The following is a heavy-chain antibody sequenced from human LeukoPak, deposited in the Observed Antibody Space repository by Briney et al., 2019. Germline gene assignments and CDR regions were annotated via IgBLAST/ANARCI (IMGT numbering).Heavy chain of an antibody. V-gene: IGHV3-30*02. D-gene: IGHD2-15*01. J-gene: IGHJ5*02. CDR2: IRNDGSNE. CDR1: GFTFSDYG. Sequence: PGGSLRLSCAASGFTFSDYGMHWVRQAPGKGLGWVAFIRNDGSNEYYPDSVKGRFTISRDNSRNTLYLQMNSLRPEDTAVYYCAKGGSASHNWFDPWGQGTLVTVSS. CDR3: AKGGSASHNWFDP.